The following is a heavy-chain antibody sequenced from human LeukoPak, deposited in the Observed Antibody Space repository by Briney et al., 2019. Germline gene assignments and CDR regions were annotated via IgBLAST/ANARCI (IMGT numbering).Heavy chain of an antibody. Sequence: PSDTMTLTCTFSGGSISSGDYYWSWIRQPPGKGLEWICSIYSSGSTCSYPSLKSRVTIAVDTCTNQFPLKLRSATAAATAASVCASGTKGSWGYFDYWGQGTLVTVHS. CDR3: ASGTKGSWGYFDY. J-gene: IGHJ4*02. V-gene: IGHV4-30-4*02. CDR1: GGSISSGDYY. CDR2: IYSSGST. D-gene: IGHD2-2*01.